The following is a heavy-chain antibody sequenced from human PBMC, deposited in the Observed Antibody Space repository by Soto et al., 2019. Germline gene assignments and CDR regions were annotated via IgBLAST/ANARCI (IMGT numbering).Heavy chain of an antibody. Sequence: SETLSLTCTVSGGSISSYYWSWIRQPPGKGLEWIGYIYYSGSTNYNPSLKSRVTISVDTSKNQFSLKLSSVTAADTAVYYCARSYGDYYFDYWGQGTLVTVSS. V-gene: IGHV4-59*01. CDR2: IYYSGST. J-gene: IGHJ4*02. CDR1: GGSISSYY. CDR3: ARSYGDYYFDY. D-gene: IGHD4-17*01.